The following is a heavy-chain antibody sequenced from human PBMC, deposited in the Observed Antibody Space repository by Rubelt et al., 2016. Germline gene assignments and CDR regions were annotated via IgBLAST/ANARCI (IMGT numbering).Heavy chain of an antibody. V-gene: IGHV4-38-2*02. CDR3: AGDGVDYYYDSRGYYFGY. Sequence: QVQLQASGPALVKASETLSLTCTVSGYSISTGYYCGWIRQPPGKGLEWIGSIYHSGTTYYNPSLKSRVIISVEPSKNQVFLKLSSVTAADTAVYYCAGDGVDYYYDSRGYYFGYWGQGSRVTVSS. CDR1: GYSISTGYY. D-gene: IGHD3-22*01. CDR2: IYHSGTT. J-gene: IGHJ4*02.